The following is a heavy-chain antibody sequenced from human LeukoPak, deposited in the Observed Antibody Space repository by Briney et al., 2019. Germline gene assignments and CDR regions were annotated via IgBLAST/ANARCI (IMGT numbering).Heavy chain of an antibody. D-gene: IGHD6-19*01. CDR2: INSDGNNT. CDR3: ARDNAPQTYSSGWYDS. V-gene: IGHV3-74*01. J-gene: IGHJ5*01. CDR1: GFSFSSHG. Sequence: GRSLRLSCAASGFSFSSHGMHWVRQASGTGLVWVSRINSDGNNTNYAESVKGRFTISRDNAKNTLYLQMNSLRAEDSAVYYCARDNAPQTYSSGWYDSWGQGALVTVSS.